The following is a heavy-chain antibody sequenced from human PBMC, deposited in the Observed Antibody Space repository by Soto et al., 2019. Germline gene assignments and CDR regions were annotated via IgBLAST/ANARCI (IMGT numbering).Heavy chain of an antibody. D-gene: IGHD1-1*01. CDR2: TYYRSKWNN. CDR3: ARGGTTSLDY. CDR1: GDSVSSNSAA. J-gene: IGHJ4*02. V-gene: IGHV6-1*01. Sequence: QTLSLTCAISGDSVSSNSAAWNWVRQSPSRGLEWLGRTYYRSKWNNDYAVSVKRRITINPDTSKNQFSLQLSRRRSDDTAVYYCARGGTTSLDYWGQGTQVTVSS.